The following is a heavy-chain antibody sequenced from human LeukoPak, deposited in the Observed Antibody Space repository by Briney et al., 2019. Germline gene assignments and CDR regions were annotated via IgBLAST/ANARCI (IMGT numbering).Heavy chain of an antibody. CDR2: ISTSGGNT. V-gene: IGHV3-23*01. CDR1: GFTFSSSA. Sequence: PGGSLRLSCAASGFTFSSSAMNWVRQAPGKGLEWVSAISTSGGNTYYADSVKGRFTISRDNSKNTLYLQINSLRAEDTAVYYCARGRGLRLGELWADYWGQGTLVTVSS. CDR3: ARGRGLRLGELWADY. D-gene: IGHD3-16*01. J-gene: IGHJ4*02.